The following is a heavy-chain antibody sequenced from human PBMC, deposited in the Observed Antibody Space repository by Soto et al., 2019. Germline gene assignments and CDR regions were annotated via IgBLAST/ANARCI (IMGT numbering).Heavy chain of an antibody. CDR1: GDSVSSNAAS. J-gene: IGHJ5*02. CDR2: TYFRSKWYN. CDR3: AKGDNLGPKTGYAFDP. D-gene: IGHD5-12*01. Sequence: SQTLSLTCAISGDSVSSNAASWNWIRQSPSRGLEWLGRTYFRSKWYNDYAVSVKSRIIINPDTSNNQFSLQLNSVTPEDTAVYFCAKGDNLGPKTGYAFDPWGQGIMVTVSS. V-gene: IGHV6-1*01.